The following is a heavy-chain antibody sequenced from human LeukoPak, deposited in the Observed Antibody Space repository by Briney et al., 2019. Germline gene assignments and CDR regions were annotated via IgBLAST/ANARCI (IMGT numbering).Heavy chain of an antibody. CDR2: LNPHSGGA. J-gene: IGHJ4*02. CDR1: GYTFTAYY. D-gene: IGHD3-22*01. V-gene: IGHV1-2*02. CDR3: ARSYYGESESSAGTDY. Sequence: ASVKVSCQASGYTFTAYYLYWVRQAPGQGLESMGWLNPHSGGATYAQKFQGRVTMTRDTSTNTAYMELTRLKVDDTAVYFCARSYYGESESSAGTDYWGQGTLVTVSS.